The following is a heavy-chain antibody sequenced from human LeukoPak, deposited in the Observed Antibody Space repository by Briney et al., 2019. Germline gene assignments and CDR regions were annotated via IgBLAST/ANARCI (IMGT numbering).Heavy chain of an antibody. CDR1: GYTFTGYY. CDR3: ATFCSGWYYYYYMDV. D-gene: IGHD6-19*01. V-gene: IGHV1-2*02. J-gene: IGHJ6*02. Sequence: HGASVTVSCKASGYTFTGYYIHWVRQAPGQGLEWMGWINPNSGGTNYAQKFQGRVTMTRDTSISTAYMELSRLRSDDTAVYYCATFCSGWYYYYYMDVGGQVTTVTVSS. CDR2: INPNSGGT.